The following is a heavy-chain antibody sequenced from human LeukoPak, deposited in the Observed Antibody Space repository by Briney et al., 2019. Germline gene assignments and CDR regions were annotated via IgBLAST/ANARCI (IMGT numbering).Heavy chain of an antibody. Sequence: ASVKVSCKASGYTFTSYDINWVRQATGQGLEWMGWMNPNSGNTGYAQKFQGRVTMTRNTSISTAYMELSSLRSEDTAVYYCARDRKLVGATPGYWGQGTLVTVSS. J-gene: IGHJ4*02. CDR2: MNPNSGNT. CDR3: ARDRKLVGATPGY. D-gene: IGHD1-26*01. V-gene: IGHV1-8*01. CDR1: GYTFTSYD.